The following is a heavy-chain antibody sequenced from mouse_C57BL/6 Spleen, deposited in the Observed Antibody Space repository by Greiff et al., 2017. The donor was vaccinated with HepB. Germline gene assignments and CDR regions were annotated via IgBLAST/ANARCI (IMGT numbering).Heavy chain of an antibody. CDR3: ARGDGYDNYYAMDY. CDR1: GYTFTSYW. Sequence: QVQLQQPGAELVRPGSSVKLSCKASGYTFTSYWMHWVKQRPIQGLEWIGNIDPSDSETHYNQKFKDKATLTVDKSSSTAYMQLSSLTSEDSAVYYCARGDGYDNYYAMDYWGQGTSVTVSS. V-gene: IGHV1-52*01. D-gene: IGHD2-2*01. J-gene: IGHJ4*01. CDR2: IDPSDSET.